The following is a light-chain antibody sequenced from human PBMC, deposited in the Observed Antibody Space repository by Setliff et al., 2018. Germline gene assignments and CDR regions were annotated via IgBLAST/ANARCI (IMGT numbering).Light chain of an antibody. Sequence: QSALTQPASVSGSPGQSITISCTGTSSDVGGYNYVSWYQQHPGKAPTLMNYDVSKRPSGVSNRFSGSKSGNTASLTISGLQAEDEADYYCSSYTSSNTYVIFGGGTKVTVL. CDR1: SSDVGGYNY. J-gene: IGLJ2*01. CDR2: DVS. V-gene: IGLV2-14*03. CDR3: SSYTSSNTYVI.